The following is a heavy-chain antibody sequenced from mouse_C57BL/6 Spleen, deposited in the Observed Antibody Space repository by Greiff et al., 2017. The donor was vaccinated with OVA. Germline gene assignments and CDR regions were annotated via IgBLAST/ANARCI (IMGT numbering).Heavy chain of an antibody. V-gene: IGHV10-1*01. CDR1: GFSFNTYA. CDR2: IRSKSNNYAT. Sequence: EVKVVESGGGLVQPKGSLKLSCAASGFSFNTYAMNWVRQAPGKGLEWVARIRSKSNNYATYYADSVKDRFTISRDDSESMLYLQMNNLKTEDTAMYYCVRHSQLALDYWGQGTTLTVSS. D-gene: IGHD2-12*01. J-gene: IGHJ2*01. CDR3: VRHSQLALDY.